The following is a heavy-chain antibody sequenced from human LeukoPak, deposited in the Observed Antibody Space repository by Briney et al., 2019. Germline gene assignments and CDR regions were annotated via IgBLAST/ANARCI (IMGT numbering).Heavy chain of an antibody. Sequence: EASVKVSCKASGYTFTSYDINWVRQAPGEGLEWMGWMNPNSGNTGYAQKFQGRVTMTRNTSISTAYMELSSLRSEDTAVYYCARGGGRYSSSWYASDYWGQGTLVTVSS. D-gene: IGHD6-13*01. CDR2: MNPNSGNT. V-gene: IGHV1-8*01. J-gene: IGHJ4*02. CDR1: GYTFTSYD. CDR3: ARGGGRYSSSWYASDY.